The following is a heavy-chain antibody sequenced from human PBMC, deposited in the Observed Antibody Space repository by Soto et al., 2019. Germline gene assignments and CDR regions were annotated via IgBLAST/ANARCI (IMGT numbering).Heavy chain of an antibody. Sequence: QVQLVESGGGVVQPGRSLRLSCAASGFTFSYHGMNWVRQAPGKGLEWVALIWDDGRNTYYADSVKGRFTISRDNSKNTLYLQMNSLRVEDTAVYYCARSSPADLAGLQHWGQGTLVTVSS. CDR2: IWDDGRNT. CDR3: ARSSPADLAGLQH. CDR1: GFTFSYHG. J-gene: IGHJ1*01. D-gene: IGHD6-19*01. V-gene: IGHV3-33*01.